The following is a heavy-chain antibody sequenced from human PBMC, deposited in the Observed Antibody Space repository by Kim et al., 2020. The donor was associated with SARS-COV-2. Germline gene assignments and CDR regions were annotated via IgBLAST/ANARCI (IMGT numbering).Heavy chain of an antibody. CDR3: ARVVRNYYGSGRTGNYYYGMDV. D-gene: IGHD3-10*01. J-gene: IGHJ6*02. Sequence: SETLSLTCTVSGGSISSGGYYWSWIRQHPGKGLEWIGYIYYSGSTYYNPSLKSRVTISVDTSKNQFSLKLSSVTAADTAVYYCARVVRNYYGSGRTGNYYYGMDVWGQGTTVTVSS. CDR2: IYYSGST. CDR1: GGSISSGGYY. V-gene: IGHV4-31*03.